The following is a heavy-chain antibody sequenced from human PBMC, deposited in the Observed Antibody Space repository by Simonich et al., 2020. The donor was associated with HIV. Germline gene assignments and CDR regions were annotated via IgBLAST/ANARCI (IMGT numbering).Heavy chain of an antibody. Sequence: QVQLQQWGAGLLKPSETLSLTCAIYGGSFSGNYWSWIRQPPGKGLEWIGEINHSGSTNDNPSLKRRVTISKDTSKNQFSLNLTAVTAADTAVYYCAREGGSSRRKYFQHWGQGTLVTVSS. CDR3: AREGGSSRRKYFQH. CDR2: INHSGST. J-gene: IGHJ1*01. CDR1: GGSFSGNY. V-gene: IGHV4-34*01. D-gene: IGHD6-13*01.